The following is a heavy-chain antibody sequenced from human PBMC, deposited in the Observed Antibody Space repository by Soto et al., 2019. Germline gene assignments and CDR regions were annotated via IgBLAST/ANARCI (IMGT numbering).Heavy chain of an antibody. CDR3: ARLEGHSFGFDY. Sequence: GGSLRLSCAASGFTLSGSAVHWVRQASGEGLEWVGRIKNRANNYVTAYAASVKGRFTVSRDDSKNTAYLQMDSLKIEDTAVYYCARLEGHSFGFDYWGLGTLVTVSS. D-gene: IGHD3-3*01. CDR1: GFTLSGSA. J-gene: IGHJ4*02. V-gene: IGHV3-73*01. CDR2: IKNRANNYVT.